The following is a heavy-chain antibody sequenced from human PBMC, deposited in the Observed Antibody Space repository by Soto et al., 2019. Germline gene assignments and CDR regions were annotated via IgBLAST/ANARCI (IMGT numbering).Heavy chain of an antibody. CDR2: IWYDGSNK. CDR3: ARDRHNWNDANFSNWFDP. CDR1: GFTFSSYG. D-gene: IGHD1-20*01. V-gene: IGHV3-33*01. J-gene: IGHJ5*02. Sequence: PGGSLRLSCAASGFTFSSYGMHWVRQAPGKGLERVAVIWYDGSNKYYADSVKGRFTISRDNSKNTLYLQMNSLRAEDTALYYCARDRHNWNDANFSNWFDPWGQGTLVTVSS.